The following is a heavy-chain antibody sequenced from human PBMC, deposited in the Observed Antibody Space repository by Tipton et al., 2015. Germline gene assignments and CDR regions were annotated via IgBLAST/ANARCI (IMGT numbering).Heavy chain of an antibody. V-gene: IGHV4-4*07. CDR1: GGSITNYY. CDR2: VSSTGNI. CDR3: ARDPDAFDI. Sequence: TLSLTCTVSGGSITNYYWTWLRHPAGSSLEWIGHVSSTGNIDYNPSLKSRVTISVDTSKNQFSLNLNSVTAADSAVYYCARDPDAFDIWGQGTMVTVSS. J-gene: IGHJ3*02.